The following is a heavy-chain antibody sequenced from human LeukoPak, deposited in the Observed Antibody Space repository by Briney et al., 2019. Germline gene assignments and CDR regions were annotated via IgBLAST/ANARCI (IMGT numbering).Heavy chain of an antibody. V-gene: IGHV3-33*01. CDR1: GFIFSNYG. CDR3: ARVSHYGSGYYYTLAY. D-gene: IGHD3-10*01. CDR2: IWYDGYNK. Sequence: GGSLRLSCAASGFIFSNYGMHWVRQAPGRGLEWVAGIWYDGYNKFYADSAKGRFTISRDNSKNTLYLQMSSLRAEDTALYYCARVSHYGSGYYYTLAYWGQGTLVTVSS. J-gene: IGHJ4*02.